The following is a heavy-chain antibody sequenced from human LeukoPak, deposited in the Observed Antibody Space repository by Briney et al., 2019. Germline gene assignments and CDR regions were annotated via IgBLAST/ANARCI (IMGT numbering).Heavy chain of an antibody. J-gene: IGHJ6*02. CDR3: TRDYGDYPPPYYGMDV. CDR2: IYYSGST. V-gene: IGHV4-39*02. CDR1: GGSISSSSYY. Sequence: SETLSLTCTVSGGSISSSSYYWGWIRQPPGEGLGWIGSIYYSGSTYYNPSLKSRVTISVDTSKNQFSLKLSSVTAADTAVYYCTRDYGDYPPPYYGMDVWGQGTTVTVSS. D-gene: IGHD4-17*01.